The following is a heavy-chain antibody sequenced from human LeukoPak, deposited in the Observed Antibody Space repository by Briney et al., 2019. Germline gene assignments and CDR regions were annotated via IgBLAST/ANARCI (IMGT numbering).Heavy chain of an antibody. CDR3: ANTPTYGAGSYGDY. CDR1: GFTFGDYA. V-gene: IGHV3-30*04. Sequence: WGTLRGSCTASGFTFGDYAMGWVRQAPGKGLVGVGDISYDGSEKYYADSVKGRFTISRDNSKNTLYLQMNSLRDEDTAVYYCANTPTYGAGSYGDYWGQGTLVTVSS. CDR2: ISYDGSEK. D-gene: IGHD3-10*01. J-gene: IGHJ4*02.